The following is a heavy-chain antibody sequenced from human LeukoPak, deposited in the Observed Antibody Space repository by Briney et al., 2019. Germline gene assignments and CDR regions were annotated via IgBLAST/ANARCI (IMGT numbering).Heavy chain of an antibody. CDR1: GFTFSSYA. CDR3: ARDFAAHPRWFDP. CDR2: ISGSGGST. Sequence: PGGSLRLSCAASGFTFSSYAMSWVRQAPGKGLEWVSAISGSGGSTYYADSVKGRFTISRDNAKNSLYLQLNSLRAEDTGVYYCARDFAAHPRWFDPWGQGTLVTVSS. V-gene: IGHV3-23*01. D-gene: IGHD6-6*01. J-gene: IGHJ5*02.